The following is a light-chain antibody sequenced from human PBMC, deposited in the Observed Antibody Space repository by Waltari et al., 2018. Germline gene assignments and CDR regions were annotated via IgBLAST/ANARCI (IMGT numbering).Light chain of an antibody. CDR2: GAS. Sequence: EMVMTQSPATLSVSPGERATLSCRASQSLSSNLAWYQQKPGQAPRLLIYGASPRATGIPARFSGSGSGKEFTLTISSLQSEDFAVYYCQQYNDWPRVTFGGGTKVEIK. J-gene: IGKJ4*01. CDR3: QQYNDWPRVT. V-gene: IGKV3-15*01. CDR1: QSLSSN.